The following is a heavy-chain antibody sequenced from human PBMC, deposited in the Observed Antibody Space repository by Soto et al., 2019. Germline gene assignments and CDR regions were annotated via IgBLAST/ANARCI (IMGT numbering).Heavy chain of an antibody. V-gene: IGHV4-39*01. J-gene: IGHJ3*02. CDR3: ARLNEQQLVWDALDI. D-gene: IGHD6-13*01. CDR2: IYYSGST. Sequence: QLQLQESGPGLVKPSETLSLTCTVSGGSISSSSYYWGWIRQPPGKGLEWIGSIYYSGSTYYNPSLKSRVTISVDTSKNQFSLKLSSVTAADTAVYYCARLNEQQLVWDALDIWGQGTMVTVSS. CDR1: GGSISSSSYY.